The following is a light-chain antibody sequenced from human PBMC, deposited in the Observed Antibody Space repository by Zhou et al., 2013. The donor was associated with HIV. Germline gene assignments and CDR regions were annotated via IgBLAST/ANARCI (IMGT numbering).Light chain of an antibody. CDR2: GAS. CDR1: QSVYSN. CDR3: HQYDNWPPWT. J-gene: IGKJ1*01. V-gene: IGKV3-15*01. Sequence: EIVLTQSPGTLSLSPGERATLSCWASQSVYSNSLAWYQQKPGQAPRLLIYGASTRVTGIPARFSGSGSGTEFTLTINNLQSEDFAVYYCHQYDNWPPWTVGQGTKVEIK.